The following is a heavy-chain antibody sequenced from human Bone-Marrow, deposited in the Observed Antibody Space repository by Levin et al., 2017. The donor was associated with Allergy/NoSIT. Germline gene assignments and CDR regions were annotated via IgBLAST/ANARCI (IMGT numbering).Heavy chain of an antibody. CDR3: AGEPRQLAY. CDR2: INQDGTDT. D-gene: IGHD6-6*01. Sequence: PGGSLRLSCVDSGFTFTNYWLSWVRQAPGKRPEWVANINQDGTDTYYADSVKGRFIISRDNSKNSLYLQMNSLRVEDTAVYYCAGEPRQLAYWGQGTQVTVSS. CDR1: GFTFTNYW. J-gene: IGHJ4*02. V-gene: IGHV3-7*01.